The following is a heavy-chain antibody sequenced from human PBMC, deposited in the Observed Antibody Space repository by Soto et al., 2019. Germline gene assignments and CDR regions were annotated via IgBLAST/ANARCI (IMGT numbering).Heavy chain of an antibody. Sequence: QVQLQESGPGLVKPSETLSLTCTVSGGSITGYHWSWIRQPPGKGLEWIGYTHSSGITNYNPSLQPRXXIXVXXSKNHFSLKLSSVTASDTAVYYCASYIEGGGGRGYWGQGHLVTVSS. V-gene: IGHV4-4*08. J-gene: IGHJ4*02. D-gene: IGHD1-26*01. CDR3: ASYIEGGGGRGY. CDR2: THSSGIT. CDR1: GGSITGYH.